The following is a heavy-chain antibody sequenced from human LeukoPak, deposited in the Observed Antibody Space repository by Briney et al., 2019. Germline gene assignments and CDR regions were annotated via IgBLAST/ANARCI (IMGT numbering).Heavy chain of an antibody. J-gene: IGHJ4*02. CDR2: IYYSGST. D-gene: IGHD1-26*01. CDR3: ASGTWELLDY. Sequence: SETLSLTRTVSGGSISSYYWSWIRQPPGKGLEWIGYIYYSGSTNYNPSLKSRVTISVDTSKNQFSLKLSSVTAADTAVYYCASGTWELLDYWGQGTLVTVSS. V-gene: IGHV4-59*01. CDR1: GGSISSYY.